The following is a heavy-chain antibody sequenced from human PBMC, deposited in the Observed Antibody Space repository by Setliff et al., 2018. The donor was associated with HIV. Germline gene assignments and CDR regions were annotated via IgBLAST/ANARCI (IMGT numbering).Heavy chain of an antibody. Sequence: PSETLSLTCTVSGDSIRGYYWGWLRQSPGKGLQWIGTTFYSGSTYYNPSLKSRVTISLDTSNNDFSLTLTSVTAADTALYFCATYLSDNYLDGAFDIWGRGTMVTVSS. J-gene: IGHJ3*02. CDR1: GDSIRGYY. D-gene: IGHD3-3*01. CDR3: ATYLSDNYLDGAFDI. V-gene: IGHV4-59*04. CDR2: TFYSGST.